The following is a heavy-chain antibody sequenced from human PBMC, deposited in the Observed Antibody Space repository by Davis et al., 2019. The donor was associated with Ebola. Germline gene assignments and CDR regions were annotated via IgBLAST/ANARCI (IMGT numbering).Heavy chain of an antibody. D-gene: IGHD3-3*01. CDR3: ASFKIFGVVYDY. Sequence: GESLKISCAASGFTFSKYDMTWVRQAPGKGLEWVSVISGSGGTTYYADSVKGRFTISRDNAKNTLSLQMNSLRPEDTAVYFCASFKIFGVVYDYWGQGTLVTVSS. CDR1: GFTFSKYD. J-gene: IGHJ4*02. CDR2: ISGSGGTT. V-gene: IGHV3-23*01.